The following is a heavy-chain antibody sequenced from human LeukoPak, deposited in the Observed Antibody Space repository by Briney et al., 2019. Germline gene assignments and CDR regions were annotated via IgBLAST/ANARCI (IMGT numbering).Heavy chain of an antibody. CDR3: AKPPGLVGVGDY. CDR2: ISANGDVT. CDR1: GFTFSNNV. V-gene: IGHV3-23*01. Sequence: QAGGSLRLSCEASGFTFSNNVMTWVRQVPGKGLEWVSYISANGDVTYYADSVKGRFTISRDNSNNTLYLQMNSLRAEDAAVYFCAKPPGLVGVGDYWGQGTLVNVSS. D-gene: IGHD1-26*01. J-gene: IGHJ4*02.